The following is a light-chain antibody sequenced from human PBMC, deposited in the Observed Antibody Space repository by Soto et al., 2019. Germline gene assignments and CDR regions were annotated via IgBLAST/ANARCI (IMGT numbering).Light chain of an antibody. V-gene: IGKV3-20*01. CDR2: GAS. J-gene: IGKJ4*01. Sequence: IGLTQSPGPLSLSPGERATLSCRARPSVNSSYLAWYQQKPGQAPRLLIYGASSRATGIPDRFSGSGSGTDFTLTISRLEPEDFAVYYCQQYGSSPLTFGGGTKVEIK. CDR1: PSVNSSY. CDR3: QQYGSSPLT.